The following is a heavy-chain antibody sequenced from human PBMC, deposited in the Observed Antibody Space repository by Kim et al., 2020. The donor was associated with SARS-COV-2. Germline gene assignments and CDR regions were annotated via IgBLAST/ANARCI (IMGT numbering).Heavy chain of an antibody. D-gene: IGHD3-16*01. CDR3: ARHPWGNYDIDY. CDR2: IIPILGTA. CDR1: GGTFSSYA. Sequence: SVKVSCKASGGTFSSYAISWVRQAPGQGLEWMGGIIPILGTANYAQKFQGRVTITADESTSTAYMELSSLRSEDTAVYYCARHPWGNYDIDYWGQGTLVTVSS. J-gene: IGHJ4*02. V-gene: IGHV1-69*13.